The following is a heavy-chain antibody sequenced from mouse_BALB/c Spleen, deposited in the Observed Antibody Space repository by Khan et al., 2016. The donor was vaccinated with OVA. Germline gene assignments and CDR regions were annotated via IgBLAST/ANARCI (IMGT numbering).Heavy chain of an antibody. V-gene: IGHV1-4*01. D-gene: IGHD1-1*01. CDR2: INPSSGYN. CDR1: GYIFTSYM. CDR3: TRGVYGSCGY. Sequence: QVQLKQSGAELARPGASVKMSCKASGYIFTSYMMHWVKQRPGQGLEWIGDINPSSGYNNYNQKFKDKATLTADKSSSTAYMQLSSLTSEDSAVYYCTRGVYGSCGYWGQGTLVTVSA. J-gene: IGHJ3*02.